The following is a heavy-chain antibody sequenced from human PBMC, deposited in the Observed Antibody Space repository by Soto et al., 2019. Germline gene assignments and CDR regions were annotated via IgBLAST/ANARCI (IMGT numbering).Heavy chain of an antibody. Sequence: PSETLSLTCAVYGGSFSGYYWSWIRQPPGKGLEWIGEINHSGSTNYNPSLKSRVTISVDTSKNQFSLKLSSVTAADTAVYYCARRGDFWGGYYPTRYFDYWGQGTLVTVSS. CDR1: GGSFSGYY. CDR2: INHSGST. CDR3: ARRGDFWGGYYPTRYFDY. J-gene: IGHJ4*02. D-gene: IGHD3-3*01. V-gene: IGHV4-34*01.